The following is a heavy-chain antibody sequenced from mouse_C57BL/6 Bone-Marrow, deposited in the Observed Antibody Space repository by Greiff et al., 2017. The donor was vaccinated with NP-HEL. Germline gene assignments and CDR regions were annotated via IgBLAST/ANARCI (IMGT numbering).Heavy chain of an antibody. CDR3: ARQERPFAY. D-gene: IGHD1-2*01. CDR2: ISSGGSYT. V-gene: IGHV5-6*01. J-gene: IGHJ3*01. Sequence: EVKVVESGGDLVKPGGSLKLSCAASGFTFSSYGMSWVRQTPDKRLEWVATISSGGSYTYYPDSVKGRFTTSRDNAKNTLYLQMSSLKSEDTAMYYCARQERPFAYWGQGTLVTVSA. CDR1: GFTFSSYG.